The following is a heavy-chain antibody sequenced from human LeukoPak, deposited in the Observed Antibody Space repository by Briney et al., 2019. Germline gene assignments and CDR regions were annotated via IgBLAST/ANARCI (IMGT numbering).Heavy chain of an antibody. CDR3: AKCSTSCYSNFFDP. V-gene: IGHV3-23*01. J-gene: IGHJ5*02. CDR2: ITGSGDKT. Sequence: GGSLRLSCAASGFTFSTYAMSRVHQAPGKGLEWVSAITGSGDKTEDADSVKGRFTISRDNSNNMLYLQMNSLRDEDTAVYYCAKCSTSCYSNFFDPWGQGTLVTVSS. CDR1: GFTFSTYA. D-gene: IGHD2-2*01.